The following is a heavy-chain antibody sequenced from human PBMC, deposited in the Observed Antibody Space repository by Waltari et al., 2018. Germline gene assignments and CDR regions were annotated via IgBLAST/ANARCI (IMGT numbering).Heavy chain of an antibody. J-gene: IGHJ4*02. D-gene: IGHD3-3*01. CDR2: VHRSGKT. V-gene: IGHV4-4*02. CDR1: GDSMGSSDW. CDR3: ARDRGGGLYLDS. Sequence: QLQQSGPGLVRPSDSLSLTCSVSGDSMGSSDWWSWVRQSPGRGPEWIGQVHRSGKTNYNPSLAGRVTVSIDTSRNQFSLRVPYPTAADTAIYYCARDRGGGLYLDSWGQGTLVTVS.